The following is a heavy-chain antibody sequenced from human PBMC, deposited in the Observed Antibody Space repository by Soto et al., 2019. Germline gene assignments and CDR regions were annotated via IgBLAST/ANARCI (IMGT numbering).Heavy chain of an antibody. J-gene: IGHJ4*02. V-gene: IGHV4-59*12. CDR1: GGSMSSYY. CDR3: ARELAAAGFDY. CDR2: VFYSGST. D-gene: IGHD6-13*01. Sequence: SETLSLTCTVAGGSMSSYYWSWIRQHPGKGLEWIGNVFYSGSTIYNPSLKSRVTISVDTSKNQFSLKLSSVTAADTAVYYCARELAAAGFDYWGQGTLVTVSS.